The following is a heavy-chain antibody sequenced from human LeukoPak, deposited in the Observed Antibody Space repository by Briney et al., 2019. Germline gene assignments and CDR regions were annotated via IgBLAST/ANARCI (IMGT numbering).Heavy chain of an antibody. CDR3: ARALPITMIVVVYPGGMDV. CDR1: GFTLSTYA. Sequence: GGSLRLSCAASGFTLSTYAMSWVRQAPGKGLEWVAVISYDGSNKYYADSVKGRFTISRDNSKNTLYLQMNSLRAEDTAVYYCARALPITMIVVVYPGGMDVWGQGTTVIVSS. J-gene: IGHJ6*02. V-gene: IGHV3-30-3*01. CDR2: ISYDGSNK. D-gene: IGHD3-22*01.